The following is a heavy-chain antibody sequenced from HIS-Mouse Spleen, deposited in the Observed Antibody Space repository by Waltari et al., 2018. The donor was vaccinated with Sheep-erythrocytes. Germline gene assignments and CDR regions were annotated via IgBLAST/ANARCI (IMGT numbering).Heavy chain of an antibody. CDR3: VRETEWELSFDY. Sequence: EVQLVESGGGLVQPGGSLRLSCAASRFTFSSYWMHWVRQAPGKGLVWVSRINSDGSSTSYADSVKGRFTISRDNAKNTLYLQMNSLRAEDTAVYYCVRETEWELSFDYWGQGTLVTVSS. CDR2: INSDGSST. V-gene: IGHV3-74*01. D-gene: IGHD1-26*01. CDR1: RFTFSSYW. J-gene: IGHJ4*02.